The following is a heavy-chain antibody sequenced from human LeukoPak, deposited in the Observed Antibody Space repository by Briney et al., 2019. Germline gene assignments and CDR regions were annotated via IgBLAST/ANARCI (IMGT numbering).Heavy chain of an antibody. CDR3: ARDQRSESYYPWGWFDP. CDR1: GFAVSTNY. J-gene: IGHJ5*02. V-gene: IGHV3-66*02. CDR2: IYSDGST. Sequence: GGSLRLSCAASGFAVSTNYLSWVREAPGKGLEWVSVIYSDGSTYYTDSVKGRFTISRDNSKNTLYLQMNSLRPEDTAVYYCARDQRSESYYPWGWFDPWGQGTLVTVSS. D-gene: IGHD1-26*01.